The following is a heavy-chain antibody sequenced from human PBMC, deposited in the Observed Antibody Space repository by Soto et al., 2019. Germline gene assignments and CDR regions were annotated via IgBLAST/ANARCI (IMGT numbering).Heavy chain of an antibody. Sequence: LSLTYTFSGGSISSSYWSWILQPPGKGLEWIGYIYYSGSTNYNPSLKSRVTISVDTSKNQFSLKLSSVTAADTAVYYCARVRDSSSWYYFDYWGQGILVTSPQ. CDR2: IYYSGST. D-gene: IGHD6-13*01. V-gene: IGHV4-59*01. CDR3: ARVRDSSSWYYFDY. J-gene: IGHJ4*02. CDR1: GGSISSSY.